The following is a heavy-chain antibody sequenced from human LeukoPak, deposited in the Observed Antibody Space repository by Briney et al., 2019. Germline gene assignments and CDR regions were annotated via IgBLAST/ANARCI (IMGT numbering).Heavy chain of an antibody. D-gene: IGHD2-15*01. V-gene: IGHV4-30-2*01. Sequence: SQTLSLTCTVSGGSISSGGYYWSWIRQPPGKGLEWIGYIYHSGSTYYNPSLKSRVTISVDRSKNQFSLKLSSVTAADTAVYYCASSVSHCSGGSCYPRFDYWGQGTLVTVSS. J-gene: IGHJ4*02. CDR2: IYHSGST. CDR1: GGSISSGGYY. CDR3: ASSVSHCSGGSCYPRFDY.